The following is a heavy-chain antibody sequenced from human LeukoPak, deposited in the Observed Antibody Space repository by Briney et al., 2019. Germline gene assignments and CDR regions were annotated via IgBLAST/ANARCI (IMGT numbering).Heavy chain of an antibody. J-gene: IGHJ6*03. CDR1: GYCISRGYY. V-gene: IGHV4-38-2*02. CDR2: SHYSGTT. D-gene: IGHD5-12*01. CDR3: ARDHSGYDETLGRYYYYMDV. Sequence: SETLSLTCSVSGYCISRGYYWAWIRQSPGKGLEWIGSSHYSGTTHYNPSLKSRVTISVDTSKNQFSVDLSSVTAADTAVYYCARDHSGYDETLGRYYYYMDVWGKGTTVTVSS.